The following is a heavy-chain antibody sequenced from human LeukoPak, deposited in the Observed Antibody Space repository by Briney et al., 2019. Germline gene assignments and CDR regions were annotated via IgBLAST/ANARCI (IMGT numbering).Heavy chain of an antibody. Sequence: SETLSLTCTVSGGSISSSSYYWGWIRQPPGKGLEWIGSIYYSGSTYYNPSLKSRVTISVDTSKNQFSLKLSSVTAADTAVYYCARQSKGIIVITDFQHWGQGTLVTVSS. CDR2: IYYSGST. D-gene: IGHD3-22*01. CDR1: GGSISSSSYY. CDR3: ARQSKGIIVITDFQH. V-gene: IGHV4-39*01. J-gene: IGHJ1*01.